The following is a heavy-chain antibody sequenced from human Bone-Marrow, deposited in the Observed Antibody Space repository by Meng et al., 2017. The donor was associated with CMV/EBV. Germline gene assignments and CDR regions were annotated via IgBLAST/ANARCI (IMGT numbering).Heavy chain of an antibody. J-gene: IGHJ6*02. CDR2: IKQDGSEK. CDR1: GFTFSSYW. CDR3: ARWYVLGRDV. V-gene: IGHV3-7*01. D-gene: IGHD2-15*01. Sequence: GESLKISCAASGFTFSSYWMSWVRQAPGKGLEWVANIKQDGSEKYYVDSVKGRFTISRDNAKNSLYLQMNSLRAEDTAVYYCARWYVLGRDVWGQGTTVTVSS.